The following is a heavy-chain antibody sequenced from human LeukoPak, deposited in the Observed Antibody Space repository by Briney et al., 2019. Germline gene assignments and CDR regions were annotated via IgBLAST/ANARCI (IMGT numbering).Heavy chain of an antibody. D-gene: IGHD5-18*01. CDR1: GFTVSSNY. CDR2: IYSGGST. V-gene: IGHV3-66*01. Sequence: GGSLRLSCAASGFTVSSNYMSWVRQAPGKGLEWVSVIYSGGSTYYADSVKGRFTISRDNSKNTLYLQMNSLRAEDTAVYYCARDQGSRIQLWYGGFDYWGQGTLVTVSS. J-gene: IGHJ4*02. CDR3: ARDQGSRIQLWYGGFDY.